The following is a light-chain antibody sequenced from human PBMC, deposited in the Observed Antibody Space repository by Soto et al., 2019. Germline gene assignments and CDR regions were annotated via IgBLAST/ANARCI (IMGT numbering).Light chain of an antibody. J-gene: IGLJ1*01. CDR2: NNN. CDR3: AAWDDILNGFYV. CDR1: SSNIGSHT. V-gene: IGLV1-44*01. Sequence: QSVLTQPPSASGTPGQRVTISCSGSSSNIGSHTVNWYQHLPGTAPRLLIYNNNQRPSGVPDRFSGSKSGTSASLAISGLQSEDEADYYCAAWDDILNGFYVFGTGTQLTVL.